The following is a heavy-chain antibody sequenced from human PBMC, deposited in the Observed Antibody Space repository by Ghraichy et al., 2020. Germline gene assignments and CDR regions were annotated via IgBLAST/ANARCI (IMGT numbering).Heavy chain of an antibody. CDR1: GFIFSDYS. Sequence: GGSLRLSCTASGFIFSDYSMNWVRQAPGKGLEWVSYISSTSNTIYYADSVKGRFIISRDNAENSLFLHVNSLRAEDTAVYYCARDPGRFRFEDWGNGTPVTVSS. CDR3: ARDPGRFRFED. J-gene: IGHJ4*01. CDR2: ISSTSNTI. D-gene: IGHD2/OR15-2a*01. V-gene: IGHV3-48*01.